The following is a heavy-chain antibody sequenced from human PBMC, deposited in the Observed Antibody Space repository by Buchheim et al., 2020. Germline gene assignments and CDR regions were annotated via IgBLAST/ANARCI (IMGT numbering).Heavy chain of an antibody. CDR2: MNPNSGNT. V-gene: IGHV1-8*01. D-gene: IGHD2-2*02. Sequence: QVQLVQSGAEVKKPGASVKVSCKASGYTFTSYDINWVRQATGQGLEWMGWMNPNSGNTGYAQKFQGRVTMTRNTSISTAYMELSSLRSEDTAVYYCARVGDIVVVPAAIGGRNYYYGMDVWGQGTT. CDR3: ARVGDIVVVPAAIGGRNYYYGMDV. CDR1: GYTFTSYD. J-gene: IGHJ6*02.